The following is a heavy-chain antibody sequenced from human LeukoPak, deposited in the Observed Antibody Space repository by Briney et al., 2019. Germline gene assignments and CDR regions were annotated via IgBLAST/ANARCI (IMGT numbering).Heavy chain of an antibody. D-gene: IGHD3-22*01. CDR1: GFTFSSYG. Sequence: GRSLRLSCAASGFTFSSYGMHWVRQAPGKGLEWVAVIWYDGSNKYYADSVKDRFTISRDNSKNTLYLQMNSLRAEDTAVYYCARDWNSSGQLIWGQGTLVTVSS. CDR3: ARDWNSSGQLI. V-gene: IGHV3-33*01. CDR2: IWYDGSNK. J-gene: IGHJ4*02.